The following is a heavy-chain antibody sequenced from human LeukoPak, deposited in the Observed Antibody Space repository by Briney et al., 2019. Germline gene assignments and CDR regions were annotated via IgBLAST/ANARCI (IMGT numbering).Heavy chain of an antibody. CDR1: GFTFSNYA. D-gene: IGHD6-13*01. CDR3: ARDLSSSWYYIDV. CDR2: ISYNGSNK. V-gene: IGHV3-30*04. J-gene: IGHJ6*03. Sequence: QAGRSLRLSCAVSGFTFSNYAMHWVRQAPGKGLEWVTVISYNGSNKSYADSVKGRFTISRGNSKNTLYLQMNSLRAEDTAVYYCARDLSSSWYYIDVWGKGTTVTVSS.